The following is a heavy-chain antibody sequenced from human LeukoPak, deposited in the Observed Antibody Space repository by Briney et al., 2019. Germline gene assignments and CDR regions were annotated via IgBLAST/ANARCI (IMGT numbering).Heavy chain of an antibody. J-gene: IGHJ4*02. CDR1: GFTFTSYA. Sequence: GSLRLSCAASGFTFTSYAVSWVRQAPGKGLECISGISGGGADTFYADSVRGRFTISRDNSKNTLNLQMNSLRAEDTAVYYCASIRGYDFWSGYRFFDYWGQGALVTVSS. D-gene: IGHD3-3*01. V-gene: IGHV3-23*01. CDR3: ASIRGYDFWSGYRFFDY. CDR2: ISGGGADT.